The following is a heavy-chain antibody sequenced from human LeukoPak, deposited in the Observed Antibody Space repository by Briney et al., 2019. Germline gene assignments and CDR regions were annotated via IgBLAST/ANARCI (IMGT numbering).Heavy chain of an antibody. D-gene: IGHD4-11*01. CDR1: GGSISSSSHY. CDR3: ARHKAYSDYVSD. CDR2: VYYNGDT. Sequence: SETLSLTCTVSGGSISSSSHYCGWIRQPPGKGLEWIGSVYYNGDTYYNPSLKSRAITSVDTSRNQFSLRLSSVTAADMAIYYCARHKAYSDYVSDWGQGTLVTVSS. J-gene: IGHJ4*02. V-gene: IGHV4-39*01.